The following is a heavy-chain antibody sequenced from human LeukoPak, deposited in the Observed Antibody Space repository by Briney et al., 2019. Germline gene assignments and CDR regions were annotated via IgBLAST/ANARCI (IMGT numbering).Heavy chain of an antibody. D-gene: IGHD3-22*01. Sequence: GGSLRLSCAASGFTFSSYWMSWVRQAPGKGLECVANIKQDGSEKYYVDSVKGRFTISRDNAKNSLYLQMNTLRAEDTAVYYCARSTKYYYDSSGYYKGPFDYWGQGTLVTVSS. CDR3: ARSTKYYYDSSGYYKGPFDY. J-gene: IGHJ4*02. CDR2: IKQDGSEK. CDR1: GFTFSSYW. V-gene: IGHV3-7*01.